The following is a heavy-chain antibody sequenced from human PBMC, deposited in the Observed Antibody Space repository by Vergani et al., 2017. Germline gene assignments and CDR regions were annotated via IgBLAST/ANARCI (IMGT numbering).Heavy chain of an antibody. CDR2: IRSKAYGQAT. Sequence: EVQLVESGGDLVQPGRSLRLSCTASGFTFGYYAMDWFRQAPGQGLEWVGGIRSKAYGQATRYAASLKGRFTISRDDSKSIAYLQMNNLQTEDTAMYYCVRDQVTMRRGSDALDIWGQGTMVTVSS. CDR3: VRDQVTMRRGSDALDI. D-gene: IGHD3-10*01. CDR1: GFTFGYYA. V-gene: IGHV3-49*03. J-gene: IGHJ3*02.